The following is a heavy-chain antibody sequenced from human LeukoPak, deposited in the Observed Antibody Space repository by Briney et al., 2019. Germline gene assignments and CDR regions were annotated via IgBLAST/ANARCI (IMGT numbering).Heavy chain of an antibody. CDR1: GFTFSSYA. J-gene: IGHJ6*02. D-gene: IGHD6-6*01. CDR3: AKGSSFSYYYGMDV. CDR2: ISGTGSST. V-gene: IGHV3-23*01. Sequence: PGGSLRLSCAASGFTFSSYAMSWVRQAPGQGLEWVSAISGTGSSTYSADSVKGRFTISRDNSKNTLYLQMNSLRADDTAVYYCAKGSSFSYYYGMDVWGQGTTVTVSS.